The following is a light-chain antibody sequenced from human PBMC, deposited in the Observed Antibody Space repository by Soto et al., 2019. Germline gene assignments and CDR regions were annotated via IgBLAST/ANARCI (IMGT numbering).Light chain of an antibody. Sequence: DIVMTQSPDSLAVSLGERATINCKSSQSILFSSNNKNYLTWYQQKPGQPPKPLIYCASTRESGVPDRFSGSGSGTDFTLTISSLQAEDVAVYYCQQYYSTPVTFGGGTKVESK. CDR1: QSILFSSNNKNY. CDR3: QQYYSTPVT. CDR2: CAS. J-gene: IGKJ4*01. V-gene: IGKV4-1*01.